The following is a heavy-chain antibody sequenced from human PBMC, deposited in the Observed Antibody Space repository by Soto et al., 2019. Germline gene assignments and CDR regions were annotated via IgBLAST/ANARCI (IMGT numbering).Heavy chain of an antibody. Sequence: PGGSLRLSCAVSGFTFSTYDMHWVRQAPGKGLERVAVMSYDTSYKNHVDTVKGRFTISRDNSKNTLYLQMTSLRAEDTVLYYCAKVSIAKSFAVTFASLGQGTLVTVSS. CDR1: GFTFSTYD. J-gene: IGHJ4*02. D-gene: IGHD2-21*01. CDR3: AKVSIAKSFAVTFAS. V-gene: IGHV3-30*18. CDR2: MSYDTSYK.